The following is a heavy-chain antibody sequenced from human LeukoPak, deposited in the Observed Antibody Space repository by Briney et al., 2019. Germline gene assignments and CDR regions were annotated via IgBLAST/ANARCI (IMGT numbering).Heavy chain of an antibody. D-gene: IGHD6-13*01. CDR1: GFTFSSYG. V-gene: IGHV3-30*02. CDR3: AKDPRYSILPSFDS. J-gene: IGHJ4*02. Sequence: GSLRLSCAASGFTFSSYGMHWVGQAPGKVLEWVAFIRYDGSNKYYADSVKGRFTISRDNSKNTLYLQMNSLRAEDTAVYYCAKDPRYSILPSFDSWGQGTLVTVSS. CDR2: IRYDGSNK.